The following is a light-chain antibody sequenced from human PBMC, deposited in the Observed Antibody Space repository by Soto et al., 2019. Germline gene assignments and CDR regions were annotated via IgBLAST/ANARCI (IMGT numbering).Light chain of an antibody. CDR2: GAS. CDR3: QQYASSVT. Sequence: EIMLTQSPDSLSLSPGDRATLSCRASQSFSSTFFAWYQQKPGQAPRLLIYGASSRATGIPDRFSGSGSGTDFTLTISRLEPEDGAVYYCQQYASSVTFGQGTKVEIK. V-gene: IGKV3-20*01. J-gene: IGKJ1*01. CDR1: QSFSSTF.